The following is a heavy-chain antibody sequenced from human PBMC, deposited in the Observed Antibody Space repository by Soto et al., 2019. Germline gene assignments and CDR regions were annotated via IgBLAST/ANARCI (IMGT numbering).Heavy chain of an antibody. CDR1: GYTFTDYY. D-gene: IGHD1-1*01. J-gene: IGHJ6*02. CDR2: INPNSGAT. CDR3: AREYSGIHYYYGLNV. Sequence: QVQLVQSGAEVKKPGASVKVSCKASGYTFTDYYMNWVRQAPGQGLEWMGWINPNSGATNYAQKFQGRVTMTRDTSISTAYMELSRLRSDDTAVYYCAREYSGIHYYYGLNVWGQRTTVTV. V-gene: IGHV1-2*02.